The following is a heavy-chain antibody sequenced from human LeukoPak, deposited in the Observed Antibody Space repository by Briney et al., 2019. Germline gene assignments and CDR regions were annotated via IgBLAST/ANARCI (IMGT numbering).Heavy chain of an antibody. V-gene: IGHV3-33*08. J-gene: IGHJ4*02. CDR3: VRAGGEWELLTYFEY. CDR2: IFYDGGKK. D-gene: IGHD3-3*01. Sequence: PGGSLRLSCAASGFTFSSYAMSWVRQAPAKGLEWVAIIFYDGGKKYYADSVKGRFTISRDNAKKTLYLQMNSLRAEDTAVYYCVRAGGEWELLTYFEYWGQGTLVTVSS. CDR1: GFTFSSYA.